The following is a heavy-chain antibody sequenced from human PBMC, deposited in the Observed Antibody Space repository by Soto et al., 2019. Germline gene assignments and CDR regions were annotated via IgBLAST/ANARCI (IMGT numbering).Heavy chain of an antibody. D-gene: IGHD4-17*01. Sequence: QVQLVESGGGVVQPGRSLRLSCAASGFTFSSYGMHWVRQAPGKGLEWVAVIWYDGSNKYYADSVKGRFTISRDNSKNTLYLHMNSLRSEDMAVYYSPRGGTVYGGNSDYWGQGTLVTVSS. CDR1: GFTFSSYG. J-gene: IGHJ4*02. CDR2: IWYDGSNK. CDR3: PRGGTVYGGNSDY. V-gene: IGHV3-33*01.